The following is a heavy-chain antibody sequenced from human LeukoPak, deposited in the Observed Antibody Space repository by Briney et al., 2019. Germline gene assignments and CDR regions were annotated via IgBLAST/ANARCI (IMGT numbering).Heavy chain of an antibody. Sequence: ASAKVLCKASGYTFTSYYIHWVRQAPGQGPEWVGIINPSSAYTTYSQKFQGRVTMTRDTSTSTVYMELSSLTSEDTAVYYCARDRNSGSYCSDYWGQGTLVTVSS. V-gene: IGHV1-46*01. D-gene: IGHD1-26*01. CDR3: ARDRNSGSYCSDY. CDR2: INPSSAYT. J-gene: IGHJ4*02. CDR1: GYTFTSYY.